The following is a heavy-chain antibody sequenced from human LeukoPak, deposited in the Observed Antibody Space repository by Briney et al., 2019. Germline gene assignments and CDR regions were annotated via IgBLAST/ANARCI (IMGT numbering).Heavy chain of an antibody. CDR2: IYHSGTI. D-gene: IGHD4-11*01. Sequence: SETLSLTCTVSGGSISSYYWSWIRQSPEKGLEWIAYIYHSGTINFNPSLKARVTMSIDTSKNQFSLKLSSVTAADTAVYYCAKSRSLGLQYFDTWGQGTLATVSS. V-gene: IGHV4-59*01. CDR3: AKSRSLGLQYFDT. J-gene: IGHJ4*02. CDR1: GGSISSYY.